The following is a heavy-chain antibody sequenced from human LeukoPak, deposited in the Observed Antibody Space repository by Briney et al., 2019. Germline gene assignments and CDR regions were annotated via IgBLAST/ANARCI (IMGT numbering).Heavy chain of an antibody. V-gene: IGHV4-34*01. Sequence: PSETLSLTCAVYGGSFSGYYWSWIRQPPGKGLEWIGEINHSGSTNYNPSLKSRVTISVDTSKNQFSLKLSSVTAADTAVYYCARGRVVVIGYYYGMDVWGQGTTVTVSS. D-gene: IGHD3-22*01. CDR3: ARGRVVVIGYYYGMDV. CDR2: INHSGST. CDR1: GGSFSGYY. J-gene: IGHJ6*02.